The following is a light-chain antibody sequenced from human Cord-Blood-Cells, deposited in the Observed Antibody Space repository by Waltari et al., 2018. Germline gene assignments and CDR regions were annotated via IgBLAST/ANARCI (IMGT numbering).Light chain of an antibody. CDR2: DVS. J-gene: IGLJ2*01. Sequence: QSALTQPAFVSGSPGQSITISCTGTSSDVGGYNYVSWYQQHPGKAPKLMIYDVSIRPSRVSNRFSGSKSGNTASVTSSGLQAEDEADYYCSSYTSSSTLVFGGGTKLTVL. CDR3: SSYTSSSTLV. V-gene: IGLV2-14*01. CDR1: SSDVGGYNY.